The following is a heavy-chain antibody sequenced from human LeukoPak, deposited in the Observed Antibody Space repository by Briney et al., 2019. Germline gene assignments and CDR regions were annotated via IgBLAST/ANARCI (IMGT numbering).Heavy chain of an antibody. J-gene: IGHJ3*02. D-gene: IGHD3-22*01. Sequence: SGPTLVNPXQTLTLTCTFSGFSLSTSGMRVSWIRQPPGKALEGLARIDWEDDKFYSTSLKTRLTISKDNSKNQVVLTMTNMDPVDTATYYCARLYYDSSGSRDAFDIWGQGTMVTVSS. V-gene: IGHV2-70*04. CDR2: IDWEDDK. CDR1: GFSLSTSGMR. CDR3: ARLYYDSSGSRDAFDI.